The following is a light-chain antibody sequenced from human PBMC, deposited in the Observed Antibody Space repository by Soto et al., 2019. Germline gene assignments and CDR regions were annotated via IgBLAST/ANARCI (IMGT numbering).Light chain of an antibody. Sequence: EIVLTQSLATLSLSPGESATLSCGASQSVTRNFLAWYQQRPGLAPRLLIYDASRRATGIPDRFSGSGSGTDFTLTISRLEPEDFAVYYCHQYGSSHTFGQGTRLDIK. CDR2: DAS. V-gene: IGKV3D-20*01. CDR1: QSVTRNF. J-gene: IGKJ5*01. CDR3: HQYGSSHT.